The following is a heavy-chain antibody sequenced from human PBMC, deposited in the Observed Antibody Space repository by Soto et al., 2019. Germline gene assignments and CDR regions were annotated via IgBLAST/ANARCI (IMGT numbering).Heavy chain of an antibody. CDR2: INHSGST. D-gene: IGHD6-19*01. J-gene: IGHJ5*02. V-gene: IGHV4-34*01. CDR1: GGSFSGYY. CDR3: ARSKACRDSSGCDWFVP. Sequence: SETLSLSCAVYGGSFSGYYWSWIRQPPGKGLEWIGEINHSGSTNYNPSLKSRVTISVDTSKNQFSLRLSSVTAADTAVYYCARSKACRDSSGCDWFVPWGQGTLVTVS.